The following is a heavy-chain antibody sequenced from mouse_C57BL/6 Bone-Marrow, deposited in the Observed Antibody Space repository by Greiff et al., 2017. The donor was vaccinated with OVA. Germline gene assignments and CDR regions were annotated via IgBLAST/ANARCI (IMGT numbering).Heavy chain of an antibody. CDR1: GYTFTDYE. V-gene: IGHV1-15*01. D-gene: IGHD2-1*01. CDR3: TGYYGNTDY. J-gene: IGHJ4*01. Sequence: VKLVESGAELVRPGASVTLSCKASGYTFTDYEMHWVKQTPVHGLEWIGAIDPETGGTAYNQKFKGKAILTADKSSSTAYMELRSLTSEDSAVYYGTGYYGNTDYWGQGTSGTVSS. CDR2: IDPETGGT.